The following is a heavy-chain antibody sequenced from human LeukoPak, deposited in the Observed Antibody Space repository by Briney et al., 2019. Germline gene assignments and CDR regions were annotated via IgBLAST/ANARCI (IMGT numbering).Heavy chain of an antibody. D-gene: IGHD1-1*01. J-gene: IGHJ3*02. CDR2: IYYSGST. Sequence: PSETLSLTCTVSGGSISSSIYYWGWIRQPPGKGLEWIGSIYYSGSTYYNPSLKSRVTISVDTSKNQFSLKLSSVTAADTAVYYCARHGQRDAFDIWGQGTMVTVSS. CDR3: ARHGQRDAFDI. CDR1: GGSISSSIYY. V-gene: IGHV4-39*01.